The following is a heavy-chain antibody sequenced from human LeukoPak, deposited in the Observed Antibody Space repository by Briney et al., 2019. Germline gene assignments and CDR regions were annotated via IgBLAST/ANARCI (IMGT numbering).Heavy chain of an antibody. Sequence: GRSLRLSCAASGFTFSSYAMHWVRQAPGKGLEWVAVISYDGSNKYYADSVKGRFTISRDNSKNTPYLQMNSLRAEDTAVYYCARDAGYGSGSPYFDYWGQGTLVTVSS. D-gene: IGHD3-10*01. J-gene: IGHJ4*02. CDR3: ARDAGYGSGSPYFDY. V-gene: IGHV3-30*04. CDR1: GFTFSSYA. CDR2: ISYDGSNK.